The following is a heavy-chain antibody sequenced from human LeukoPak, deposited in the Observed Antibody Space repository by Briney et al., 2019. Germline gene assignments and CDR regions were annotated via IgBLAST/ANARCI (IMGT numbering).Heavy chain of an antibody. V-gene: IGHV3-30*04. CDR1: GFTFSTYA. D-gene: IGHD5-24*01. J-gene: IGHJ6*02. CDR2: ISYDGSNK. Sequence: GGSLRLSCAASGFTFSTYAMHWVRQAPGRGLEWVAVISYDGSNKYYADSVKGRFTISRDNSKNTLFLQLNSLRAEDTSVFYCARDHLGMATINFYGLDVWGQGTTVTVSS. CDR3: ARDHLGMATINFYGLDV.